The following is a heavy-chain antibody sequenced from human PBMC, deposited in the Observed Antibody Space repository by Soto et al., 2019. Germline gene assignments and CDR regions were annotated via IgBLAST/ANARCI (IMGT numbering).Heavy chain of an antibody. D-gene: IGHD3-3*01. V-gene: IGHV3-30*03. J-gene: IGHJ6*03. Sequence: PGGSLRLSCAASGFTFSSYGMHWVRQAPGKGLEWVAVISYDGSSTSYADSVKGRFTISRDNAKNTLYLQMNSLRAEDTAVYYCAREYYDFWSGYLAPYYMDVWGKGTTVTVSS. CDR1: GFTFSSYG. CDR2: ISYDGSST. CDR3: AREYYDFWSGYLAPYYMDV.